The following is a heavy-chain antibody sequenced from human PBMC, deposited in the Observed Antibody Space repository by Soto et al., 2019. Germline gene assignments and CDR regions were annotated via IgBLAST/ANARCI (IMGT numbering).Heavy chain of an antibody. D-gene: IGHD2-2*01. V-gene: IGHV4-59*02. J-gene: IGHJ4*02. CDR3: ARGRALYCSGSSCYLHYFDY. CDR2: MHYSGST. Sequence: PSGTLSLTFTVSGGSVSIDYWSWIRQPPGKGLEWIGFMHYSGSTNYNPSLKGRVTISVDTSKNQFSLKLSSVAAADSAVYYCARGRALYCSGSSCYLHYFDYWGQGTLVTVSS. CDR1: GGSVSIDY.